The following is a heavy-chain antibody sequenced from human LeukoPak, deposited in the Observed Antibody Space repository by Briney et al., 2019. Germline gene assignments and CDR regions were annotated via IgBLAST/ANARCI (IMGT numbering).Heavy chain of an antibody. CDR3: ANRAGATAD. CDR1: GFPFSSYG. CDR2: ISSSGGST. J-gene: IGHJ4*02. V-gene: IGHV3-23*01. Sequence: GGSLRLSCVASGFPFSSYGMSWVRQAPGKGLEWVSTISSSGGSTYYADSVKGRFTISRDNSKNTLYMQMNSLRAEDTALYYCANRAGATADWGQGTLVTVSS. D-gene: IGHD1-26*01.